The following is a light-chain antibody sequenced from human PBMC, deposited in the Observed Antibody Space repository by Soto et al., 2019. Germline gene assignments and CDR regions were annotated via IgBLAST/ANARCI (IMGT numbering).Light chain of an antibody. CDR3: QHYDNSSPWT. Sequence: DIQMTQSPSTVSASVGDRVTITCRASQTISNCLAWYQQKPGRAPKLLIYKASSLESGVPSRFSGSGSGTEFTLTISSLQPDDFAIYYCQHYDNSSPWTFGQGTKVEIK. CDR2: KAS. CDR1: QTISNC. V-gene: IGKV1-5*03. J-gene: IGKJ1*01.